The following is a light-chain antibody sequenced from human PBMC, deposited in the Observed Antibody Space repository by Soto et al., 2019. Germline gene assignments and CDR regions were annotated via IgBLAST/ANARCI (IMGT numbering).Light chain of an antibody. CDR1: QNIINF. CDR2: GAS. CDR3: QQSYSTPYT. V-gene: IGKV1-39*01. J-gene: IGKJ2*01. Sequence: DIQMTQFPSSLSASVGDRVTITCRASQNIINFLNWYQQKPGKAPNLLIYGASSLQSGDPSRFSGSGSGTDFTLTIDYLQPEDFATYFCQQSYSTPYTFGQGTELEI.